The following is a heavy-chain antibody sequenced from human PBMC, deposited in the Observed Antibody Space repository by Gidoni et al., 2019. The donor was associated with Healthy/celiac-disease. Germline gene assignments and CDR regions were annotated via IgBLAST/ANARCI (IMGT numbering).Heavy chain of an antibody. Sequence: QVQLVESGGGVVQPGRSLRLHCADAGFTFSSYGLHWVRQAPGKGLEWVAVISYDGSNKYYADSVKGRFTISRDNSKNTLYLQMNSLRAEDTAVYYCAKDALTMVRGVSDYWGQGTLVTVSS. CDR2: ISYDGSNK. J-gene: IGHJ4*02. D-gene: IGHD3-10*01. CDR3: AKDALTMVRGVSDY. CDR1: GFTFSSYG. V-gene: IGHV3-30*18.